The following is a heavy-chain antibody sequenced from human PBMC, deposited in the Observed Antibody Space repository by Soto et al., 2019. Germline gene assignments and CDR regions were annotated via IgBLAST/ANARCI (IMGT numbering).Heavy chain of an antibody. J-gene: IGHJ4*02. D-gene: IGHD3-16*01. V-gene: IGHV5-51*01. CDR1: GYSFTSYW. Sequence: GESLKIYCKGSGYSFTSYWIGWVRQMPGKGLEWMGIIYPGDSDTRYSPSFQGQVTISADKSISTAYLQWSSLKASDTAMYYCARLLPTTTYYDYVWGSSYFDYWGQGTLVTVSS. CDR3: ARLLPTTTYYDYVWGSSYFDY. CDR2: IYPGDSDT.